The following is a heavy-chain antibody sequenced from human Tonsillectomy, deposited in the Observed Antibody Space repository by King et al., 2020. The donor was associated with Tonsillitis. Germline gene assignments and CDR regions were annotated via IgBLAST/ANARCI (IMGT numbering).Heavy chain of an antibody. Sequence: VQLVESGGGLVQPGGSLRLYCAASGFTFSSYAMSWVRQAPGKGLEWVSAISGSGGSTYYADSVKGRFTISRDNSKNTLYLQMNSLRAEDTAVYYCAKMGARINVVRGVPDSYYYGMDVWGQGTTVTVSS. CDR2: ISGSGGST. J-gene: IGHJ6*02. CDR3: AKMGARINVVRGVPDSYYYGMDV. D-gene: IGHD3-10*01. CDR1: GFTFSSYA. V-gene: IGHV3-23*04.